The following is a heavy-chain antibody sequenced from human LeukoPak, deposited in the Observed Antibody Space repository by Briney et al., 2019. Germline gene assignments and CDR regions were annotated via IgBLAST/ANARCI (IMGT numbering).Heavy chain of an antibody. V-gene: IGHV3-30-3*01. Sequence: GGSLRLSCAASGFTFSDYYMSWVRQAPGKGLEWVAVISYDGSNKYYADSVKGRFTISRDNSKNTLYLQMNSLRAEDTAVYYCARETGSAVGSTDFDYWGQGTLVTVSS. CDR2: ISYDGSNK. CDR1: GFTFSDYY. J-gene: IGHJ4*02. D-gene: IGHD4-17*01. CDR3: ARETGSAVGSTDFDY.